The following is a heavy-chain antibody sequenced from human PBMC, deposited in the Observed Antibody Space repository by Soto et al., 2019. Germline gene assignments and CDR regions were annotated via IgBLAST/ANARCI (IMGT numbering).Heavy chain of an antibody. D-gene: IGHD3-10*01. V-gene: IGHV4-30-4*01. J-gene: IGHJ4*02. CDR1: GGSISSGDYY. CDR2: IYYSGST. CDR3: ASRKSSPYFDY. Sequence: QVQLQESGPGLVKPSQTLSLTCTVSGGSISSGDYYWSWIRQPPGKGLEWIGNIYYSGSTYYNPSLKRRVTISIDTSRNPFSLKLSSVTAADTAVYYCASRKSSPYFDYWGQGTLVTVSS.